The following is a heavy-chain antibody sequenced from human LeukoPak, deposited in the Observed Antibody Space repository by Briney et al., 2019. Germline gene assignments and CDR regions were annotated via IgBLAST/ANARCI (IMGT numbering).Heavy chain of an antibody. CDR3: ARAFYDSSGYYYAGVLDY. D-gene: IGHD3-22*01. V-gene: IGHV1-46*04. CDR2: IGPSVATT. CDR1: GYTFTTYY. Sequence: ASVKASCKASGYTFTTYYMHWVRQAPGQGLEWMGIIGPSVATTTYTQKLHGRLTMTRDTSTSTVYMQLSGLRPEEPALYYCARAFYDSSGYYYAGVLDYWGQGTLVTVSS. J-gene: IGHJ4*02.